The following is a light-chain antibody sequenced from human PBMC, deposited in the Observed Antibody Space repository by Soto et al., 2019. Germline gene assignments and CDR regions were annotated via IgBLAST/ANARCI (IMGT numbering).Light chain of an antibody. CDR1: SSDVGAYNY. Sequence: QAVVTQPRSVSGSPGQSVTISCTGTSSDVGAYNYVSWYQQHPGKAPKLIIYDVSERPSGVPDRFSGSKSGNTASLTISGLQAEDEADYYCSSYAGRYTYVFATGTKLTVL. J-gene: IGLJ1*01. CDR3: SSYAGRYTYV. V-gene: IGLV2-11*01. CDR2: DVS.